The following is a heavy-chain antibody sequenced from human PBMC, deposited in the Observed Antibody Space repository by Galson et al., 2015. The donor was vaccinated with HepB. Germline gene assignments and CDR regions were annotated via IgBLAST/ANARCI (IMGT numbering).Heavy chain of an antibody. Sequence: LSLTCTVSGGSISSSSYYWGWIRQPPGKGLEWIGSIYYSGSTYYNPSLKSRVTISVDTSKNQFSLKLSSVTAADTAVYYCARRDVLLWFGELLSWFDPWGQGTLVTVSS. CDR2: IYYSGST. J-gene: IGHJ5*02. D-gene: IGHD3-10*01. V-gene: IGHV4-39*01. CDR3: ARRDVLLWFGELLSWFDP. CDR1: GGSISSSSYY.